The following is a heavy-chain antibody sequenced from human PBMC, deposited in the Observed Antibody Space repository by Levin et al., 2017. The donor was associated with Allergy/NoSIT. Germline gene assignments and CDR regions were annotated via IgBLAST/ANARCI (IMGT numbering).Heavy chain of an antibody. CDR3: ARVPSSSWYSPFDY. J-gene: IGHJ4*02. CDR2: IWYDGSNK. Sequence: LSLTCAASGFTFSSYGMHWVRQAPGKGLEWVAVIWYDGSNKYYADSVKGRFTISRDNSKNTLYLQMNSLRAEDTAVYYCARVPSSSWYSPFDYWGQGTLVTVSS. D-gene: IGHD6-13*01. V-gene: IGHV3-33*01. CDR1: GFTFSSYG.